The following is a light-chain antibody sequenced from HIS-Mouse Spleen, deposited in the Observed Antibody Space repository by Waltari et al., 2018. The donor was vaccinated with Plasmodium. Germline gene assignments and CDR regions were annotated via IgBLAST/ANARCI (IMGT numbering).Light chain of an antibody. CDR2: EDS. CDR1: ALPKKY. Sequence: SYELTQPPSVSVSPGQTARIPCSGDALPKKYAYWYQQKSGQDPVLVIYEDSKRPSGIPGRFAGSSSGTMATLTISGAQVEDEADYYCYSTDSSGNRRVFGGGTKLTVL. CDR3: YSTDSSGNRRV. J-gene: IGLJ3*02. V-gene: IGLV3-10*01.